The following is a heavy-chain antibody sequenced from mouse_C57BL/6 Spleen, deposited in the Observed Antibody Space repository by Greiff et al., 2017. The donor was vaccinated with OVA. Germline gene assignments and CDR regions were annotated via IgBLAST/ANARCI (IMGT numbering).Heavy chain of an antibody. V-gene: IGHV1-55*01. CDR2: IYPGSGST. Sequence: QVHVKQPGAELVKPGASVKMSCKASGYTFTSYWITWVKQRPGQGLEWIGDIYPGSGSTNYNEKFKSKATLTVDTSSSTAYMQLSSLTSEDSAVYYCARRGYSNYEAWFAYWGQGTLVTVSA. CDR1: GYTFTSYW. CDR3: ARRGYSNYEAWFAY. J-gene: IGHJ3*01. D-gene: IGHD2-5*01.